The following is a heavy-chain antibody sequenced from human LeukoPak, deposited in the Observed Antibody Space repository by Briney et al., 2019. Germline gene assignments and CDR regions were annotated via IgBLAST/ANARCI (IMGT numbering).Heavy chain of an antibody. V-gene: IGHV3-66*01. CDR3: ARDPGPYYYDSSGYYLAAFDI. J-gene: IGHJ3*02. D-gene: IGHD3-22*01. CDR1: GFTVSSNY. Sequence: PGGSLRLSCAASGFTVSSNYMSWVRQAPGKGLEWVSVIYSGGSTYYADSVKGRFTISRDNSKNTLYLQMNSLRAEDTAVYYCARDPGPYYYDSSGYYLAAFDIWGQGTMVTVSS. CDR2: IYSGGST.